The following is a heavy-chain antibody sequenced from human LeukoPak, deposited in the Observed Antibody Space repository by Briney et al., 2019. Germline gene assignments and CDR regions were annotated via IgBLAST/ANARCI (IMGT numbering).Heavy chain of an antibody. CDR3: ARDPVYYGSGGYYMDV. J-gene: IGHJ6*03. D-gene: IGHD3-10*01. CDR1: GFTVSSNY. Sequence: GGSLRLSCAASGFTVSSNYMSCVRQAPGKGLEWVSVIYSGGSTYYADSVKGRFTISRDNSKNTLYLQMNSLRAEDTAVYYCARDPVYYGSGGYYMDVWGKGTTVTISS. V-gene: IGHV3-53*01. CDR2: IYSGGST.